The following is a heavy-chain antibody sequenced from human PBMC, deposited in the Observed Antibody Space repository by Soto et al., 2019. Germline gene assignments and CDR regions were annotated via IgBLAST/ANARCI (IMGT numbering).Heavy chain of an antibody. CDR2: IIPIVGTA. CDR1: GGTFSSYA. CDR3: TKGWETVGTTTPFAY. J-gene: IGHJ4*02. Sequence: SVKVSCKSAGGTFSSYAISWVRQSPGQGLEWMGGIIPIVGTANYAQKFQGRVAITADKPTRTAYMELSSLRSEDTALYYCTKGWETVGTTTPFAYWGQGTLVTVS. V-gene: IGHV1-69*06. D-gene: IGHD1-26*01.